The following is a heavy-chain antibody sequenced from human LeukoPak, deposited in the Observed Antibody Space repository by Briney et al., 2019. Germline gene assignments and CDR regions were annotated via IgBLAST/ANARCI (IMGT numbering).Heavy chain of an antibody. CDR1: GGSISSSSYY. J-gene: IGHJ4*02. CDR3: ARGEVFGVAENVD. Sequence: KPSETLSLTCTVSGGSISSSSYYWGWIRQPPGKGLEWIGYIYYSGSTNYNPSLKSRVTISVDTSKNQFSLKLSSVTAADTAVYYCARGEVFGVAENVDWGQGTLVTVSS. D-gene: IGHD3-3*01. V-gene: IGHV4-61*05. CDR2: IYYSGST.